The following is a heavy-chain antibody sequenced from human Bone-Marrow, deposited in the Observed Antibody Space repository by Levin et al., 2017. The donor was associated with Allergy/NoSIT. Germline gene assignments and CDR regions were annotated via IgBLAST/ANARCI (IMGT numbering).Heavy chain of an antibody. CDR2: IKQDGSEK. Sequence: RSGGSLRLSCAASGFTFTTYWMTWVRQAPGKGLEWVANIKQDGSEKYYVDSVKGRFTISRDNAKNSLYLQMNSLRAEDTAVYYCVRDGSGRGWDFDYWGQGTLVTVSS. D-gene: IGHD3-10*01. CDR3: VRDGSGRGWDFDY. J-gene: IGHJ4*02. CDR1: GFTFTTYW. V-gene: IGHV3-7*04.